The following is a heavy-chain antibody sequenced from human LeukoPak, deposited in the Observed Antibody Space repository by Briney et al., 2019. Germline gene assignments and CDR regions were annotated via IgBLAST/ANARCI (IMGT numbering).Heavy chain of an antibody. CDR3: ASADPHQFDAFDI. J-gene: IGHJ3*02. CDR2: ISGSGGST. CDR1: GFTFSSYG. V-gene: IGHV3-23*01. Sequence: GGSLRLSCAASGFTFSSYGMSWVRQAPGKGLEWVSAISGSGGSTYYADSVKGRFTISRDNSKNTLYLQMNSLRAEDTAVYYCASADPHQFDAFDIWGQGTMVTVSS. D-gene: IGHD6-19*01.